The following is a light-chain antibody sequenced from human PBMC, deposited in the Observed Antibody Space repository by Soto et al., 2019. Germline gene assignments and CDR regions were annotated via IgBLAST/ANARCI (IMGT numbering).Light chain of an antibody. J-gene: IGKJ3*01. CDR2: GTS. CDR1: RSISDSY. Sequence: TQSPATLSLSPGERATLSCRASRSISDSYLFWYQQKPGQAPRLLIYGTSIRATGVSDRFSGSGSGTDFTLTISRLEPEDVAVYYCQHYGSSPLFTFGPGTKVDIK. V-gene: IGKV3-20*01. CDR3: QHYGSSPLFT.